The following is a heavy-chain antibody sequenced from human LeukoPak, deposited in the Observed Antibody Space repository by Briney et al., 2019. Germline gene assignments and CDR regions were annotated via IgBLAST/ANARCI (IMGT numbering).Heavy chain of an antibody. Sequence: ASVKVSCKASNSTFSGISWVRQAPGQGLEWMGGIIPIFGTANYAQKFQGRVTITANESTSTAYMELSSLRSEDTAVYYCARELGIAVAGTGGFDYWGQGTLVTVSS. CDR2: IIPIFGTA. D-gene: IGHD6-19*01. V-gene: IGHV1-69*13. J-gene: IGHJ4*02. CDR1: NSTFSG. CDR3: ARELGIAVAGTGGFDY.